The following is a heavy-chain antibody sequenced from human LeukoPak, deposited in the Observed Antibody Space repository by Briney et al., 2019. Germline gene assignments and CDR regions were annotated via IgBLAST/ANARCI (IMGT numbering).Heavy chain of an antibody. CDR2: IWYDGSNK. J-gene: IGHJ6*02. CDR1: GFTFSSYG. V-gene: IGHV3-33*01. Sequence: QPGRSLRLSCAASGFTFSSYGMHWVRQAPGKGLEWVAVIWYDGSNKYYADSVKGRFTISRDNSKNTPYLQMNSLRAEDTAVYYCARERVVAMTYGMDVWGQGTTVTVSS. CDR3: ARERVVAMTYGMDV. D-gene: IGHD3-22*01.